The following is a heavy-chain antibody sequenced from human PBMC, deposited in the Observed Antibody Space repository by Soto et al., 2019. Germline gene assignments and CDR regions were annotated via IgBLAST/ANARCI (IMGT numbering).Heavy chain of an antibody. Sequence: GGSLRLSCASSVFTFIKNAMTWVRQAPGKGLEWVSAISGSSSSTYSADSVKGRFTISRDNSKNTLYLQMNSLRAEDTAIYYCATTPHGSGSYYGAYWGQGTLVTVSS. CDR1: VFTFIKNA. V-gene: IGHV3-23*01. CDR3: ATTPHGSGSYYGAY. J-gene: IGHJ4*02. D-gene: IGHD3-10*01. CDR2: ISGSSSST.